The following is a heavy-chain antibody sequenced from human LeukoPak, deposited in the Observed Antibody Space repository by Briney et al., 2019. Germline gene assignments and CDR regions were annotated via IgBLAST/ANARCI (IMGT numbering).Heavy chain of an antibody. J-gene: IGHJ4*02. Sequence: GGSLRLSCAASGFTCSSYGMHWVRQAPGKGLEWVAVIWYDGSNKYYADSVKGRFTISRDNSKNTLYLQMNSLRAEDTAVYYCAKDHPGYFDYWGQGTLVTVSS. CDR1: GFTCSSYG. CDR2: IWYDGSNK. CDR3: AKDHPGYFDY. V-gene: IGHV3-33*06.